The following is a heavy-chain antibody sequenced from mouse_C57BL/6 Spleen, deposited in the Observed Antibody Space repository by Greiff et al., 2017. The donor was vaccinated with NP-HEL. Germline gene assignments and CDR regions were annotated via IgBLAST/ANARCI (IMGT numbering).Heavy chain of an antibody. Sequence: QVQLQQPGAELVMPGASVKLSCKASGYTFTSYWMHWMKQRPGQGLEWIGEIDPSDSYTNYNQKFKGKSTLTVDKSSSTAYMQLSSLTSEDSAVYYCARSPITTVVAYWYFDVWGTGTTVTVSS. CDR2: IDPSDSYT. CDR3: ARSPITTVVAYWYFDV. CDR1: GYTFTSYW. J-gene: IGHJ1*03. V-gene: IGHV1-69*01. D-gene: IGHD1-1*01.